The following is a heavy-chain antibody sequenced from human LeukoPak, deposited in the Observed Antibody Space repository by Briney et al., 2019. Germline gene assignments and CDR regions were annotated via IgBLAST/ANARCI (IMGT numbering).Heavy chain of an antibody. D-gene: IGHD3-10*01. CDR1: GFTFSSYG. J-gene: IGHJ4*02. Sequence: GRSLRLSCAASGFTFSSYGMHWVRQAPGKGLEWVADISYDGSNKYYADSVEGRFTISRDNSKNTLYLQMNSLRAEDTALYYCAKFFLPYLAGGTGSRWGQGTLVTVSS. CDR2: ISYDGSNK. CDR3: AKFFLPYLAGGTGSR. V-gene: IGHV3-30*18.